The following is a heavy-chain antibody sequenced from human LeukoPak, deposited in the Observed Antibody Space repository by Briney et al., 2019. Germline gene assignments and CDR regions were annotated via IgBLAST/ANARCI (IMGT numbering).Heavy chain of an antibody. J-gene: IGHJ4*02. Sequence: ASVKVSCKASGYTFTGYYMHWVRQAPGQGLEWMGWINPNSGGTKYAQKFQGRVTMTRDTSISTAYMELSRLRSDDTAVYYCARGPYGDYVHLDYWGQGTLVTVSS. CDR2: INPNSGGT. CDR3: ARGPYGDYVHLDY. CDR1: GYTFTGYY. D-gene: IGHD4-17*01. V-gene: IGHV1-2*02.